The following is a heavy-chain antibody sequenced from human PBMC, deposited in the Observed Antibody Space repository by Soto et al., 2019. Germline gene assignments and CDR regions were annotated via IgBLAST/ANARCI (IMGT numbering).Heavy chain of an antibody. CDR1: GFAFSSYA. CDR3: AKDPRSGWFPSFDY. Sequence: PGGSLRLSCAASGFAFSSYAMSWVRQAPGKGLEWVSAISGSGGSTYYADSVKGRFTISRDNSKNTLYLQMNSLRAEDTAVYYCAKDPRSGWFPSFDYWGQGTLVTVSS. J-gene: IGHJ4*02. V-gene: IGHV3-23*01. CDR2: ISGSGGST. D-gene: IGHD6-19*01.